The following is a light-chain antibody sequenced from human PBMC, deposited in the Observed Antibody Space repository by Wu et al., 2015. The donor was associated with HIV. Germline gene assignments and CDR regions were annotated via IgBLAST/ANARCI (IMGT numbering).Light chain of an antibody. J-gene: IGKJ3*01. CDR3: QQYGSSQST. CDR2: GAS. Sequence: DIVLTQSPGTLSLSPGERATLSCRASQTIGSFYLAWYQQKPGQAPRLLIYGASSRAIGIPDRFSGSGSGTDFTLTISRLEPEDFAVYYCQQYGSSQSTFGPGTKVDIK. CDR1: QTIGSFY. V-gene: IGKV3-20*01.